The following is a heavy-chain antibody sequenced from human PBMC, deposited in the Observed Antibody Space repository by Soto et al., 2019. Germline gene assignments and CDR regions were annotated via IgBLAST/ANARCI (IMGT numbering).Heavy chain of an antibody. D-gene: IGHD3-22*01. CDR2: IYYSGST. V-gene: IGHV4-31*03. J-gene: IGHJ4*02. CDR1: GGSISSGGYY. CDR3: ARGYYDSSAADY. Sequence: QVQLQESGPGLVKPSQTLSLTCTVSGGSISSGGYYWSWIRQHPGKGLEWIGYIYYSGSTFYNPSLKRRVTIPVDTSKNQFSLTQSSVTAADTAVYYCARGYYDSSAADYWGQGSLVTVSS.